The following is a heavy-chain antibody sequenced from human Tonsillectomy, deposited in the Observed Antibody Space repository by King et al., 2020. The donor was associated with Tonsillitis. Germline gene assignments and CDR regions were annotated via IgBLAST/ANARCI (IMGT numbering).Heavy chain of an antibody. CDR1: GFSLSTSAMC. CDR2: IDWDDAK. V-gene: IGHV2-70*11. Sequence: VTLKESGPALVKSTQTLTLTCTFSGFSLSTSAMCVSWIRQPPGKALEWLARIDWDDAKYYSTSLKTRLTISKDTSKNKVVLTMTNMDPVDTATYYCARITAAAGTGYYYYYMDVWGKGTTVTVSS. CDR3: ARITAAAGTGYYYYYMDV. D-gene: IGHD6-13*01. J-gene: IGHJ6*03.